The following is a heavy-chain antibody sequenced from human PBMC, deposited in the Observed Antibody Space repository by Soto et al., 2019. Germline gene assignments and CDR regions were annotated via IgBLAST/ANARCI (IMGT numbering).Heavy chain of an antibody. CDR3: ASSWGCSSTSCPFDY. CDR1: GGTFSSYT. Sequence: SVKVSCKASGGTFSSYTISWVRQAPGQGLEWMGRIIPILSIANYAQKFQGRVTITADKSTSTAYMEMSSLRSEDTAVYYCASSWGCSSTSCPFDYWGQGTLVTVSS. CDR2: IIPILSIA. D-gene: IGHD2-2*01. V-gene: IGHV1-69*02. J-gene: IGHJ4*02.